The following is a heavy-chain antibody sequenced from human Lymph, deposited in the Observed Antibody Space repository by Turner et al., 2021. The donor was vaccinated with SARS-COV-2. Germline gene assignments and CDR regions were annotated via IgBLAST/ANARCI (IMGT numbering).Heavy chain of an antibody. CDR1: GFTFDDYA. D-gene: IGHD2-15*01. CDR3: AKDPGYCSGGSCYSRTYFDF. Sequence: EVQLVESGGGVVQPGGALRLSCAASGFTFDDYARNWVRQAPGKGLEWVSLISGEGGGTYYADSVKGRFTISRDNSKNSLSLQMNSLRAEDTALYYCAKDPGYCSGGSCYSRTYFDFWGQGTLVTVSA. CDR2: ISGEGGGT. V-gene: IGHV3-43*02. J-gene: IGHJ4*02.